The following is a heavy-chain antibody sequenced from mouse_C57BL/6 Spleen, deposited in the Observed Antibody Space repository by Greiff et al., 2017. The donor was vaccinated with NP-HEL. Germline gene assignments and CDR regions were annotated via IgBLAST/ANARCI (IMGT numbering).Heavy chain of an antibody. V-gene: IGHV3-6*01. CDR2: ISYDGSN. CDR1: GYSITSGYY. D-gene: IGHD2-4*01. J-gene: IGHJ4*01. CDR3: ARGYDYDIAMDY. Sequence: ESGPGLVKPSQSLSLTCSVTGYSITSGYYWNWIRQFPGNKLEWMGYISYDGSNNYNPSLKNRISITRDTSKNQFFLKLNSVTTEDTATYYCARGYDYDIAMDYWGQGTSVTVSS.